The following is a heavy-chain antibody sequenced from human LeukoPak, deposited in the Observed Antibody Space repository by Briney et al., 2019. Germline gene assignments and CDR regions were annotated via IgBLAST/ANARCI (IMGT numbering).Heavy chain of an antibody. D-gene: IGHD3-3*01. CDR1: GGSISSGGYC. J-gene: IGHJ4*02. Sequence: SETLSLTCTVSGGSISSGGYCWSWIRQHPGKGLEWIGYIYYSGSTYYNPSLKSRVTISVDTSKNQFSLKLSSVTAADTAVYYCARAPLRRFLEWLPTYFDYWGQGTLVTVSS. V-gene: IGHV4-31*03. CDR3: ARAPLRRFLEWLPTYFDY. CDR2: IYYSGST.